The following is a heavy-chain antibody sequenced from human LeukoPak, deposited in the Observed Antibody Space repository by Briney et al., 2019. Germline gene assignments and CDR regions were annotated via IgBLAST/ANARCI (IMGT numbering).Heavy chain of an antibody. CDR1: GGSISSYY. Sequence: SETLSLTCTVSGGSISSYYWSWIRQPPGKGLEWIGYIYYSGSTSYNPSLKSRVTISVDTSKNQFSLKLSSVTAADTAVYYCAREGVVRGVIKLWGQGTLVTVSS. CDR3: AREGVVRGVIKL. V-gene: IGHV4-59*01. J-gene: IGHJ4*02. D-gene: IGHD3-10*01. CDR2: IYYSGST.